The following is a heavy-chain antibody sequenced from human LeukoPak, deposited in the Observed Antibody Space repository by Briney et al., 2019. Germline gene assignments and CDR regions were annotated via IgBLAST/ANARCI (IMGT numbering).Heavy chain of an antibody. CDR2: IYYSGST. D-gene: IGHD2-2*02. CDR1: GGSISSYY. V-gene: IGHV4-59*08. CDR3: ARHSTPFVVVPAAILYNWFDP. Sequence: PSETLSLTCTVSGGSISSYYWSWIRQPPGKGLEWIGYIYYSGSTNYNPSLKSRVTISVDTSKNQFSLKLSSVTAADTAVYYCARHSTPFVVVPAAILYNWFDPWGQGTLVTVSS. J-gene: IGHJ5*02.